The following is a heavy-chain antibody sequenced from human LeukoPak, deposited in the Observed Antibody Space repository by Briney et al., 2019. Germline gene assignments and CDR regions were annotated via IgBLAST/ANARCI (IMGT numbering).Heavy chain of an antibody. CDR3: ARPHTPLYGGYDEYFRH. J-gene: IGHJ1*01. CDR1: GFTFSSCA. Sequence: PGGSLRLSCAASGFTFSSCAMHWVRQAPGKGLEWVAVISYDGSNKYYADSVKGRFTISRDNSKNTLYLQMNSLRAEDTAVYYCARPHTPLYGGYDEYFRHWGQGTLVTVSS. D-gene: IGHD5-12*01. CDR2: ISYDGSNK. V-gene: IGHV3-30*01.